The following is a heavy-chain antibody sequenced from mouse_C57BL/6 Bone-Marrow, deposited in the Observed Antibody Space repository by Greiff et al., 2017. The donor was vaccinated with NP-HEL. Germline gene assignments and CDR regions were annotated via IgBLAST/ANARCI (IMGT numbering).Heavy chain of an antibody. J-gene: IGHJ3*01. CDR1: GYTFTDYE. D-gene: IGHD1-1*01. CDR2: IDPETGGT. Sequence: QVQLQQSGAELVRPGASVTLSCKASGYTFTDYEMHWVKQTPVHGLAWIGAIDPETGGTAYNQKFKGKAILTADKSSSTAYMELRSLTSEDSAVYYCTREVLRSSRRDWFAYWGQGTLVTVAA. V-gene: IGHV1-15*01. CDR3: TREVLRSSRRDWFAY.